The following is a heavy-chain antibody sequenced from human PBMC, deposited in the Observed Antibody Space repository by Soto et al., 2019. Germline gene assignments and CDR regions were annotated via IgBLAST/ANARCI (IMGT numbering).Heavy chain of an antibody. V-gene: IGHV3-30-3*01. D-gene: IGHD2-21*02. CDR3: ASSLGAGDHDAFDI. Sequence: GGSLRLSCAASGFTFSSYAMYWVRQAPGKGLEWVAVISYDGSNKYYADSVKGRFTISRDNSKNTLYLQMNSLRAEDTAVYYCASSLGAGDHDAFDIWGQGTMVTVSS. CDR2: ISYDGSNK. J-gene: IGHJ3*02. CDR1: GFTFSSYA.